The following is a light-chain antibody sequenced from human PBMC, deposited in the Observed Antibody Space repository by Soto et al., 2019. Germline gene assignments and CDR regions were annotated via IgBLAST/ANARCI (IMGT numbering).Light chain of an antibody. J-gene: IGKJ2*01. CDR1: QSVSSN. CDR3: QQYNNWPPYT. CDR2: GAS. Sequence: EIVMTQSPATLSVSPGVRATLSCRAIQSVSSNLAWYQQKPGQAPRLLIYGASTRATGIPARFSGSGSGTEFKLNLCSLQGGGFAGYYCQQYNNWPPYTVGQGTKLEIK. V-gene: IGKV3D-15*01.